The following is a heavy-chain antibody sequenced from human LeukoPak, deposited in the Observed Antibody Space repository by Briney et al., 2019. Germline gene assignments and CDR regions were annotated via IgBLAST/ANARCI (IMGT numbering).Heavy chain of an antibody. CDR1: GFTFSSYW. CDR3: ARVDSSGWQTAFDI. D-gene: IGHD6-19*01. Sequence: GGSLRLSCAASGFTFSSYWMSWVRQAPGKGLEWVANIKQDGSEKYYVDSVKGRFTISRDNAKNSLYLQMNSLRAEDTAVYYCARVDSSGWQTAFDIWGQGTMVTVSS. CDR2: IKQDGSEK. V-gene: IGHV3-7*01. J-gene: IGHJ3*02.